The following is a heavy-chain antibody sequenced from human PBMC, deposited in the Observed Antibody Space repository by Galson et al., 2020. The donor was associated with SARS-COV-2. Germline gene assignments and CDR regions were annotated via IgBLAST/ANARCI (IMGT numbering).Heavy chain of an antibody. J-gene: IGHJ6*03. D-gene: IGHD2-2*01. CDR3: ARGQYCSSTSCFPYYYYYMDV. Sequence: GGSLRLSCAASGFTFSSYSMNWVRQAPGKGLEWVSAIGTAGDTYYPGSVKGRFTISRENAKNSLYLQMNSLRAGDTAVYYCARGQYCSSTSCFPYYYYYMDVWGKGTTVTVSS. CDR2: IGTAGDT. CDR1: GFTFSSYS. V-gene: IGHV3-13*01.